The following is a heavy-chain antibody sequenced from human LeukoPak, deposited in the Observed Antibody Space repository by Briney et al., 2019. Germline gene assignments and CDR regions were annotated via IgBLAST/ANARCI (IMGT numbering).Heavy chain of an antibody. CDR2: INHSGST. CDR1: GGSFSGYY. CDR3: AVRPDRIAATGVPFIWFDP. D-gene: IGHD6-13*01. V-gene: IGHV4-34*01. Sequence: SETLSLTCAVYGGSFSGYYWSWIRQPPGKGLEWIGEINHSGSTNYNPSLKSRVSISIDTSKNQFSLKLSSVTAADTAVYYCAVRPDRIAATGVPFIWFDPWGQGTLVTLSS. J-gene: IGHJ5*02.